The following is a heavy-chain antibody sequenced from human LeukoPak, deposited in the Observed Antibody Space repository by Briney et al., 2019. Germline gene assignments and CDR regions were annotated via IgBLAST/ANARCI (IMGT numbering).Heavy chain of an antibody. CDR2: INHSGST. J-gene: IGHJ5*02. CDR1: GFTVSSNY. D-gene: IGHD6-13*01. CDR3: AGGGSSSLGWFDP. Sequence: PGGSLRLSCAASGFTVSSNYMTWIRQPPGKGLEWIGEINHSGSTNYNPSLKSRVTISVDTSKNQFSLKLSSVTAADTAVYYCAGGGSSSLGWFDPWGQGTLVTVSS. V-gene: IGHV4-34*01.